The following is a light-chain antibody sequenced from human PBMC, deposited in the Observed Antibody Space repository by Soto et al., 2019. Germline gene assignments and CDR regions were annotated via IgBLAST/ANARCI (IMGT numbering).Light chain of an antibody. V-gene: IGKV3-20*01. CDR3: QQYGTSIT. J-gene: IGKJ5*01. CDR1: QSFSSSY. Sequence: EIVLTQSPGTLSLSPGERATLSCRASQSFSSSYLAWYQQKPGQAPRLLIYGASSRATGIPDRFSGSGSGTFFTLTISRLEPEDLAVYYCQQYGTSITFGQGTRLDI. CDR2: GAS.